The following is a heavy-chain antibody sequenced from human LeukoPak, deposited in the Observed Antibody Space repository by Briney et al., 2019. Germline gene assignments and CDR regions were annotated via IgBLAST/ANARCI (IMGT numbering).Heavy chain of an antibody. J-gene: IGHJ4*02. CDR2: IYYSGST. CDR1: GGSISSYY. D-gene: IGHD5-24*01. CDR3: ARGDGYNGD. V-gene: IGHV4-59*01. Sequence: KPSETLSLTCTVSGGSISSYYWSWIRQPPGKGLEWIGYIYYSGSTNYNPSLKSRVTISVDTSKNQFSLKLSSVTAADTAVYYCARGDGYNGDWGQGTLVTVSS.